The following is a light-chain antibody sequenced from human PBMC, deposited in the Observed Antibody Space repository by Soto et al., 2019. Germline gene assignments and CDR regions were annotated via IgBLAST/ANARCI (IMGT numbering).Light chain of an antibody. CDR2: TAS. CDR3: QQSYNTLWT. J-gene: IGKJ1*01. V-gene: IGKV1-39*01. CDR1: QSISRY. Sequence: DIQMTQSPSSLSASVGDRVTITCRASQSISRYLNWYQHKPGKAPKLLIYTASNLQSGVPSRFSGGGSGTDFTLTISSLQPEDFATYYCQQSYNTLWTFGKGTKVEIK.